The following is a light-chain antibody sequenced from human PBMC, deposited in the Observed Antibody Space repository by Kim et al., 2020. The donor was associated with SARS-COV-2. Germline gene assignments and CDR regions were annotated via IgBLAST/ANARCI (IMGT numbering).Light chain of an antibody. J-gene: IGKJ1*01. Sequence: ATLFLCPEESATRSRRPSQSVNSHLAWYQQRPGQAPRLRIYDASSRATGIPARFSGRESGTDFTLTISSLEPEDFAVYYCQHNKTFGQGTKVDIK. CDR3: QHNKT. CDR1: QSVNSH. CDR2: DAS. V-gene: IGKV3-11*01.